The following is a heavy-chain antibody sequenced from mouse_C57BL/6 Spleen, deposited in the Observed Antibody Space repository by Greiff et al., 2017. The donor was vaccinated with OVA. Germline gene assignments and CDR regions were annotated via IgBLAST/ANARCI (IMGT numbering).Heavy chain of an antibody. D-gene: IGHD1-1*01. Sequence: AASGVDFSSYWMSCVRRAPGQGLEWIGEINPYTRAITYASSLNDKFFISRDNATNTLYLQMSKVRSEDTALYYCARPGDYYGSSLYYAMDYWGQGTSVTVSS. CDR2: INPYTRAI. CDR3: ARPGDYYGSSLYYAMDY. CDR1: GVDFSSYW. J-gene: IGHJ4*01. V-gene: IGHV4-1*01.